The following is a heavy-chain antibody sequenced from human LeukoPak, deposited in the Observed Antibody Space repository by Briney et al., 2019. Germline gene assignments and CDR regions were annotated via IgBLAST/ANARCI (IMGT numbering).Heavy chain of an antibody. CDR1: GGSISSYY. CDR3: ARERGSYYALDGLDI. V-gene: IGHV4-59*01. Sequence: PSETLSLTCTVSGGSISSYYWSWIRQPPGKGLEWIGYIYYSGSTNYSPSLKSRVTISVDTSKNQFSLKLSSVTAADTAVYYCARERGSYYALDGLDIWGQGTMVTVSS. J-gene: IGHJ3*02. CDR2: IYYSGST. D-gene: IGHD1-26*01.